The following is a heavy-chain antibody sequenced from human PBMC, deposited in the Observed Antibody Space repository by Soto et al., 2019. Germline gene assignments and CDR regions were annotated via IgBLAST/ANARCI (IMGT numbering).Heavy chain of an antibody. CDR2: ISYDGRNK. V-gene: IGHV3-30*18. D-gene: IGHD3-10*01. J-gene: IGHJ4*02. CDR1: GFTFSSYG. Sequence: GGSLKLSCAASGFTFSSYGMHWVRQAPGKGLEWVAVISYDGRNKYYADYVKGRYTISRDNSKNTLKIQMNSPRAEDTAGYYCAKGESGLLWFGELSQNFDYWGQGT. CDR3: AKGESGLLWFGELSQNFDY.